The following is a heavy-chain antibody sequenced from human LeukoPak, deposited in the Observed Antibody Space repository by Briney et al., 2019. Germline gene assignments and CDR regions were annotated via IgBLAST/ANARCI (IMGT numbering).Heavy chain of an antibody. CDR2: IYYSGST. D-gene: IGHD3-10*01. CDR1: GGSI. V-gene: IGHV4-59*01. Sequence: PSETLSLTCTVSGGSIIRQPPGKGLEWIGYIYYSGSTNYNPSLKSRVTISVDTSKNQFSLKLSSVTAADTAVYYCARDRYYDSGSYYNWGQGTLVTVSS. J-gene: IGHJ4*02. CDR3: ARDRYYDSGSYYN.